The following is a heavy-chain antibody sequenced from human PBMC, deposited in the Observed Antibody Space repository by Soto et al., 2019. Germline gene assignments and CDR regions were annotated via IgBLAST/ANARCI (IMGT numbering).Heavy chain of an antibody. J-gene: IGHJ5*02. D-gene: IGHD2-2*01. Sequence: QLQLQESGPGLVKPSETLSLTCTVSGGSISSSSYYWGWIRQPPGKGLEWIGSIYYSGSTYYNPSLKSRVTISVDTSKNQFSLKLSSVTAADTAVYYCARHFIVPAAMGSVANLWWFVPWGQGTLVTVSS. CDR2: IYYSGST. V-gene: IGHV4-39*01. CDR3: ARHFIVPAAMGSVANLWWFVP. CDR1: GGSISSSSYY.